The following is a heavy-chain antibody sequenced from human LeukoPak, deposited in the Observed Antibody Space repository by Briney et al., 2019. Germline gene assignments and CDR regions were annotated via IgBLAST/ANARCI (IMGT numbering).Heavy chain of an antibody. V-gene: IGHV1-24*01. Sequence: ASVKVSCKVSGYTLTELSMHWVRQAPGKGLGWMGGFDPEDGETIYAQKFQGRVTMTEDTSTDTAYMELSSLRSEDTAVYYCATRGLRYFDWLSTQPRKYYFDYWGQGTLVTVSS. D-gene: IGHD3-9*01. CDR1: GYTLTELS. CDR3: ATRGLRYFDWLSTQPRKYYFDY. J-gene: IGHJ4*02. CDR2: FDPEDGET.